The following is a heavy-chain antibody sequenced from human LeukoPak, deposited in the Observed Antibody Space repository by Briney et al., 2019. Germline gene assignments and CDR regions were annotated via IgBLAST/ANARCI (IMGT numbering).Heavy chain of an antibody. D-gene: IGHD4-17*01. J-gene: IGHJ2*01. CDR1: GYSISSGYY. V-gene: IGHV4-38-2*02. CDR3: ARVRYYGDYVGPDL. Sequence: PSETLSLTCTVSGYSISSGYYWGWIRQPPGKGLEWIGSIYHSGSTYYNPSLKSRVTISVDTSKNQFSLKLSSVTAADTAVYYCARVRYYGDYVGPDLWGRGTLVTVSS. CDR2: IYHSGST.